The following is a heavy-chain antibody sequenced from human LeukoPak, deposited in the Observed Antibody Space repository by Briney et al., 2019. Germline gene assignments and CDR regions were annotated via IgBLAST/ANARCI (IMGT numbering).Heavy chain of an antibody. D-gene: IGHD6-13*01. Sequence: ASVKVSCTASGYIFTSYSISWVRQAPGQGLEWMGWISAYNGDTNYVQKFQGRVTMTTDTSTSTAYMELKSLRSDDTAVYYCAREEGAPIAAANIWGLGTKVTVSS. CDR1: GYIFTSYS. V-gene: IGHV1-18*01. J-gene: IGHJ3*02. CDR3: AREEGAPIAAANI. CDR2: ISAYNGDT.